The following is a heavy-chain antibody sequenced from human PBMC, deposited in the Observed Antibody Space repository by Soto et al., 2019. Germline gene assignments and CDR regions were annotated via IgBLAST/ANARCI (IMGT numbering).Heavy chain of an antibody. CDR3: AKDRTIASRTFDS. CDR2: ISVSVGST. Sequence: PGGALRLSCTASGFTFSDHGIHWVRQAPGKGLEWVASISVSVGSTFYADSVKGRFTISRDNYLNTLDLQMNSLRAEDTAVYYCAKDRTIASRTFDSWGQGALVTV. J-gene: IGHJ4*02. CDR1: GFTFSDHG. D-gene: IGHD6-6*01. V-gene: IGHV3-23*01.